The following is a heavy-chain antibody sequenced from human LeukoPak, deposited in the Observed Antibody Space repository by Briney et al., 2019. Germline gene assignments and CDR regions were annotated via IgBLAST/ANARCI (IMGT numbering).Heavy chain of an antibody. CDR3: ARGKYYDSSGYRPYYHYYFMDV. CDR1: GFTFSSSG. V-gene: IGHV3-30*02. CDR2: IRYDGSNK. Sequence: GGSLRLSCAASGFTFSSSGMHWVRQAPGKGLEWVAFIRYDGSNKYYADSVKGRFTISRDNSKNTLYLQMNSLRAEDTAVYYCARGKYYDSSGYRPYYHYYFMDVWGKGTTVTVSS. J-gene: IGHJ6*03. D-gene: IGHD3-22*01.